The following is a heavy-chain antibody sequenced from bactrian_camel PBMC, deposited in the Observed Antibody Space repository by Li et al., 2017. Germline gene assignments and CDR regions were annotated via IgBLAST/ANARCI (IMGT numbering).Heavy chain of an antibody. CDR2: ISPGGSRT. CDR3: GAHEALIGGCLPLVVVTGRGTY. CDR1: GDTIGRYC. J-gene: IGHJ4*01. V-gene: IGHV3S55*01. D-gene: IGHD2*01. Sequence: HVQLVESGGGSVQAGGSLRLSCVTSGDTIGRYCMGWFRQIPDKEREGVAAISPGGSRTYYADSVKDRFTISRDSDRNILSLQMDSLEPENTAVYTCGAHEALIGGCLPLVVVTGRGTYWGQGTQVTVS.